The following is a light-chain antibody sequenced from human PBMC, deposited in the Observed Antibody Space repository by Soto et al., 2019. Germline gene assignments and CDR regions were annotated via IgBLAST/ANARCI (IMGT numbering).Light chain of an antibody. CDR1: SSKIGAGYD. Sequence: QSALTQPPSVSGAPGQRVTISGTGGSSKIGAGYDVHWYQQLPGPAPKLLIYDNNNRPSGVPDRFSGSKSGTSASLVITGLQGEDEADYYCQSFDTSLSGFVVFGGGTKLTVL. V-gene: IGLV1-40*01. J-gene: IGLJ2*01. CDR2: DNN. CDR3: QSFDTSLSGFVV.